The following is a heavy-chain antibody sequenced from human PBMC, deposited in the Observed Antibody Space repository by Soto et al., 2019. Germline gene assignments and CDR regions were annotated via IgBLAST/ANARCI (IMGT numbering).Heavy chain of an antibody. D-gene: IGHD6-13*01. CDR1: GGSISSSSYY. V-gene: IGHV3-11*01. J-gene: IGHJ6*02. CDR2: ISSSGSPI. Sequence: LSLTCTVSGGSISSSSYYMTWIRQAPGKGLEWVSYISSSGSPIYYADSVKGRFTISRDNAKNSLYLQMNSLRAEDTAVYYCARGGQQLHGMDVWGQGTTVTVSS. CDR3: ARGGQQLHGMDV.